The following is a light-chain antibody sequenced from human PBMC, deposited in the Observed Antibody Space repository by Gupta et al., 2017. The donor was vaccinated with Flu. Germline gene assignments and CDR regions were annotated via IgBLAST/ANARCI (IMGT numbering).Light chain of an antibody. CDR3: QSYDSSLSGYV. Sequence: QSVLTQPPSVSGAPGQRVTTSCTGSSSNIGACYDVHWYQQLPGTAPKLLIYGNSNRPSGVPDRFSGSKSGTSASLAITGLQAEDEADYYCQSYDSSLSGYVFGTGTKVTVL. J-gene: IGLJ1*01. CDR1: SSNIGACYD. CDR2: GNS. V-gene: IGLV1-40*01.